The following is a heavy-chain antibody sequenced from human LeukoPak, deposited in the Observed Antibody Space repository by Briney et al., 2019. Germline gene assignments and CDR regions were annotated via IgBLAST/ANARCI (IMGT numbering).Heavy chain of an antibody. CDR2: ISSSSSYI. CDR3: ARDSYCSGGSCQKGLDY. J-gene: IGHJ4*02. CDR1: GFTFSSYS. V-gene: IGHV3-21*01. D-gene: IGHD2-15*01. Sequence: GGSLRLSCAASGFTFSSYSMNWVRQAPGKGLEWVSSISSSSSYIYYADSVKGRFTISRDNAKNSLYLQMNSLRAEGTAVHYCARDSYCSGGSCQKGLDYWGRGTLVTVSS.